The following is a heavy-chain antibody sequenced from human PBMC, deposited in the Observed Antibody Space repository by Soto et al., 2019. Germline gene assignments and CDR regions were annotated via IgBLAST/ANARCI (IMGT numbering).Heavy chain of an antibody. D-gene: IGHD2-2*02. J-gene: IGHJ6*03. CDR1: GGTFSSYA. CDR2: ISAYNGNT. Sequence: ASVKVSCKASGGTFSSYAISWVRQAPGQGLEWMGWISAYNGNTNYAQKLQGRVTMTTDTSTSTAYMELRSLRSDDTAVYYCARIGCSSTSCYTYYYYYYMDVWGKGTTVTVSS. V-gene: IGHV1-18*01. CDR3: ARIGCSSTSCYTYYYYYYMDV.